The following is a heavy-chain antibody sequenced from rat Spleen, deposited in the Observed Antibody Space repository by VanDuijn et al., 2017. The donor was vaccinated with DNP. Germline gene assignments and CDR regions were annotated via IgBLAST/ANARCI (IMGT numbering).Heavy chain of an antibody. CDR3: ARTLLTTVATAIDA. J-gene: IGHJ4*01. CDR2: ISYDGSST. V-gene: IGHV5-7*01. Sequence: EVQLVESGGGLVQPGRSLKLSCAASGFTFSDYNMAWVRQAPKKGLEWVATISYDGSSTYYRDSVNGRFTISRDNAKSTLYLQMDSLRPEDTATYYCARTLLTTVATAIDAWGQGISVTVAS. D-gene: IGHD1-3*01. CDR1: GFTFSDYN.